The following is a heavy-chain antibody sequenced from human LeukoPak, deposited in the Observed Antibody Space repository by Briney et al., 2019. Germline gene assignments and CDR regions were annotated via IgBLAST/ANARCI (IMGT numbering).Heavy chain of an antibody. CDR2: ISSNGGST. D-gene: IGHD3-22*01. J-gene: IGHJ6*02. CDR3: ARGPMYYYDSSGYYTPPYYYYGMDV. Sequence: GGSLRLSCAASGFTFSSYAMHWVRQAPGKGLEYVSAISSNGGSTYYANSVKGRFTISRDNSKDTLYLQMNSLRAEDTAVYYCARGPMYYYDSSGYYTPPYYYYGMDVWGQGTTVTVSS. CDR1: GFTFSSYA. V-gene: IGHV3-64*01.